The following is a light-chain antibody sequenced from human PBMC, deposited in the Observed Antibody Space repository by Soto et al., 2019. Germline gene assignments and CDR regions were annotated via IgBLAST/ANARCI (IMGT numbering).Light chain of an antibody. CDR2: EVN. V-gene: IGLV2-14*01. CDR3: SSYTSSSTLLYV. CDR1: SNDVGGFNY. Sequence: QSALTQPASVSGSPGQSITISCTGTSNDVGGFNYVSWYQQHPGKAPKLMIYEVNNRPSGVSNRFSGSKSGNTASLTISGLQAEDEADYYCSSYTSSSTLLYVFGTGTKLTVL. J-gene: IGLJ1*01.